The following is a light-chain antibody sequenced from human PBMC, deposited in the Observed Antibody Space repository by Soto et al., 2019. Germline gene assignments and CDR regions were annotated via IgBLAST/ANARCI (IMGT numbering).Light chain of an antibody. CDR1: QSISRW. V-gene: IGKV1-5*03. J-gene: IGKJ1*01. Sequence: DIQMTQSPFTLSASVGDRVTITCRASQSISRWWAWYQQKPGKAPKLLIYKASSLESGVPSRFSGSGSGTEFTITISSLQSDDSATYYCQQYQTWTFGQGTKVEIK. CDR2: KAS. CDR3: QQYQTWT.